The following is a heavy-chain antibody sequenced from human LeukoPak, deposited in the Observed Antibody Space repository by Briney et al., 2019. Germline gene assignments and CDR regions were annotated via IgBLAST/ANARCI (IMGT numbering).Heavy chain of an antibody. J-gene: IGHJ4*02. CDR1: GFTFSSYS. CDR2: IKQDGSEK. CDR3: ARDSRITMIMGYEDY. Sequence: GGSLRLSCAASGFTFSSYSMNWVRQAPGKGLEWVANIKQDGSEKYYVDSVKGRFTISRDNAKNSLYLQMNSLRAEDTAVYYCARDSRITMIMGYEDYWGQGTLVTVSS. V-gene: IGHV3-7*01. D-gene: IGHD3-22*01.